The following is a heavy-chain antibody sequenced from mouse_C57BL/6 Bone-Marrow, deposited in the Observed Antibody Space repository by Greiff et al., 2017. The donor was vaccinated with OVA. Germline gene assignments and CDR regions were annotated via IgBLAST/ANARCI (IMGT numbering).Heavy chain of an antibody. V-gene: IGHV14-2*01. Sequence: EVQLQQSGAELVKPGASVKLSCTASGFNIKDYYMHWVKQRTEQGLEWIGRIDPEDGETKYAPKFQSKATITADPSSNTAYLQLSSLTSEDTAVYYCALRQLRLPYYFDYWGQGTTLTVSS. CDR1: GFNIKDYY. CDR3: ALRQLRLPYYFDY. CDR2: IDPEDGET. D-gene: IGHD3-2*02. J-gene: IGHJ2*01.